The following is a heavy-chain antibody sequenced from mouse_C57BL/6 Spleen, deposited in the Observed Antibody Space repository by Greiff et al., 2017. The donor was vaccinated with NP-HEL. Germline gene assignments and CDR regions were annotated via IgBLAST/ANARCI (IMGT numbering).Heavy chain of an antibody. V-gene: IGHV3-6*01. CDR3: ASWDDEVGFAY. D-gene: IGHD4-1*01. CDR2: ISYDGSN. Sequence: ESGPGLVKPSQSLSLTCSVTGYSITSGYYWNWIRQFPGNKLEWMGYISYDGSNNYNPSLKNRISITRDTSKNQFFLKLNSVTTEDTATYDVASWDDEVGFAYWGQGTLVTVSA. CDR1: GYSITSGYY. J-gene: IGHJ3*01.